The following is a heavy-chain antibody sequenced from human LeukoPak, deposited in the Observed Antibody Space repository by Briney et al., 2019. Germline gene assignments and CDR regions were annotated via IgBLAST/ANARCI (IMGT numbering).Heavy chain of an antibody. Sequence: GGSLRLSCVVSGFTFSSYSMSWVRQAPGKGLEWVSSISASSNFISYADSVKGRFTISRDNAKKSLYLQMNSVRAEDTAVYYCARDPGYSSGWFDYWGQGALVTVSS. CDR3: ARDPGYSSGWFDY. D-gene: IGHD6-19*01. V-gene: IGHV3-21*01. CDR2: ISASSNFI. J-gene: IGHJ4*02. CDR1: GFTFSSYS.